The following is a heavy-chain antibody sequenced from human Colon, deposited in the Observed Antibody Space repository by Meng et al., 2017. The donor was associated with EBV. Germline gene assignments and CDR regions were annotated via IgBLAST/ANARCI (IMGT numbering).Heavy chain of an antibody. CDR3: ARGGGVIKGLVTWFDP. Sequence: GPLLQERAGLLEPPWPLSLTCGGDGGVLSGYYWSWIRQTPGKGLEWLGEINHSGTINYNPSLRSRVTISVDRSNNQFSLRLSSVTAADTAVYYCARGGGVIKGLVTWFDPWGQGTLVTVSS. CDR1: GGVLSGYY. J-gene: IGHJ5*02. D-gene: IGHD2-8*01. V-gene: IGHV4-34*01. CDR2: INHSGTI.